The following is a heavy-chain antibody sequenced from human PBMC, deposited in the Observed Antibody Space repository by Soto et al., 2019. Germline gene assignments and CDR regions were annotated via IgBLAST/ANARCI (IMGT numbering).Heavy chain of an antibody. CDR2: IYYSGST. Sequence: PSETLSLTCTVSGGSISSGGYYWSWIRQHPGKGLEWIGYIYYSGSTYYNPSLKSRVTISVDTSKNQFSLKLSSVTAADTAVYYCARRKEDDYWPIYYGMDVWGQGTTVTVSS. D-gene: IGHD5-12*01. V-gene: IGHV4-31*03. J-gene: IGHJ6*02. CDR3: ARRKEDDYWPIYYGMDV. CDR1: GGSISSGGYY.